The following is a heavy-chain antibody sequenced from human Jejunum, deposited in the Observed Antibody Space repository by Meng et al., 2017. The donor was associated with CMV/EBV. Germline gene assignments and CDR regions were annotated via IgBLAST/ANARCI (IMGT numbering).Heavy chain of an antibody. Sequence: SISSYFWTWLRPPPGKGLEWIGYVYYSGPHTYNPSLRSRVAISIDTSKNQFSLKVNSLTAADTAVYYCARVPAELGSTSDYYYFDSWGQGTLVTVSS. D-gene: IGHD6-25*01. CDR1: SISSYF. CDR2: VYYSGPH. V-gene: IGHV4-59*01. CDR3: ARVPAELGSTSDYYYFDS. J-gene: IGHJ4*02.